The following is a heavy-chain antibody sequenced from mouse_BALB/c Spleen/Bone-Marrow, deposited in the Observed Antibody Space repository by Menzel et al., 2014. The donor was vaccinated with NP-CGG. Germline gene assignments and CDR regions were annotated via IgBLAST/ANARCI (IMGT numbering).Heavy chain of an antibody. Sequence: EVQLVESGGDLVKPGGSLKLSCAASGFTFSSYGMSWVRQTPDKRLEWVATISSGGSYTYYPDSVKGRFTISRDNAKNTLYLQMSSLKSEDTAMYYCARHGITRLLDYWGQGTTLTVSS. CDR1: GFTFSSYG. CDR2: ISSGGSYT. CDR3: ARHGITRLLDY. D-gene: IGHD2-4*01. J-gene: IGHJ2*01. V-gene: IGHV5-6*01.